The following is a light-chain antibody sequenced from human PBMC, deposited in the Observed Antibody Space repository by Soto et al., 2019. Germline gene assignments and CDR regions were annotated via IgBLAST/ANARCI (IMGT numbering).Light chain of an antibody. CDR1: QSISSW. CDR3: QQYNSYPLT. Sequence: DIQMTQSPSTLSASVGDRVIITCRASQSISSWLAWYQQKPGKAPELLIYKESSLQSGVPSRFSGSGSGTEFTLTISSLQPDDFATYYCQQYNSYPLTFGGGTKVEIK. J-gene: IGKJ4*02. CDR2: KES. V-gene: IGKV1-5*03.